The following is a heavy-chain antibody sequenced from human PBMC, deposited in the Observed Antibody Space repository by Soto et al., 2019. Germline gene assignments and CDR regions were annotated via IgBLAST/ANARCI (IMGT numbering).Heavy chain of an antibody. V-gene: IGHV4-30-4*01. D-gene: IGHD2-8*02. Sequence: SETLSLTCTVSGGSVSSGDYYWSWIRQPPGKGLEWTGYIYYSGSTYYNPSLKSRVTISEDTSKNQFSLKLSSVAAADTAVYYCARDKITGLFDYWGQGTLVTVSS. J-gene: IGHJ4*02. CDR2: IYYSGST. CDR3: ARDKITGLFDY. CDR1: GGSVSSGDYY.